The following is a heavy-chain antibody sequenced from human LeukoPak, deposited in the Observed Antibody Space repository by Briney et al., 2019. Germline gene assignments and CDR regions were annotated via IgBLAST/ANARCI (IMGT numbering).Heavy chain of an antibody. CDR1: GFTFSNYA. J-gene: IGHJ4*02. V-gene: IGHV3-23*01. CDR3: AKARTYCSGGSCFYDY. D-gene: IGHD2-15*01. CDR2: IRRSGDNI. Sequence: GGSLRLSCAASGFTFSNYAMTWVRQAPGKGLEWVSAIRRSGDNIYYADSVEDRFTISRDNSKNTLSLQMNSLRAEDTAVYYCAKARTYCSGGSCFYDYWGQGTPVTVS.